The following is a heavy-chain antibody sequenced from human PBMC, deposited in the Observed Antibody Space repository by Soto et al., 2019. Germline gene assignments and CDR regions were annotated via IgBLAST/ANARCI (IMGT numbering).Heavy chain of an antibody. J-gene: IGHJ5*02. CDR3: ARLQGHYEFWRAPGFDP. D-gene: IGHD3-3*01. CDR2: IIPIFGTA. V-gene: IGHV1-69*13. Sequence: ASVKVSCKASGGTFSSYAISWVRQAPGQGLEWMGGIIPIFGTANYAQKFQGRVTITADESTSTAYMELSSLRSEDTAVYYCARLQGHYEFWRAPGFDPWGQGTLVTVSS. CDR1: GGTFSSYA.